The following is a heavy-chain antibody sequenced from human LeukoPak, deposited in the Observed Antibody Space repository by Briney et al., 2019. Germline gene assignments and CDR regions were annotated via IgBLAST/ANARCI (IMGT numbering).Heavy chain of an antibody. CDR1: GGSISSYY. Sequence: SETLSLTCTVSGGSISSYYWSWIRQPPGKGLEWIGYIYYSGSTNYNPSLKSRVTISVDTSKNQFSLKLSSVTAPDTAVYYCASVRTLTGYYFDYWGQGTLVTVSS. CDR3: ASVRTLTGYYFDY. V-gene: IGHV4-59*08. D-gene: IGHD3-9*01. CDR2: IYYSGST. J-gene: IGHJ4*02.